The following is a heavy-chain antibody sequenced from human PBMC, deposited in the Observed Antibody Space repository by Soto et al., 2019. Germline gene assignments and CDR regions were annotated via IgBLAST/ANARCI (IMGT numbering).Heavy chain of an antibody. V-gene: IGHV3-7*01. CDR2: IKHDGSEK. CDR1: GFTFNTYW. J-gene: IGHJ4*02. Sequence: GGSLRLSCAAPGFTFNTYWMSWVRQAPGKGLEWVANIKHDGSEKYYVDSVKGRFTISRDNGKNSLYLQMNSLRAEDTAVYYCARPPLTGCELLPLFDSWGQGTLVTVSS. D-gene: IGHD1-26*01. CDR3: ARPPLTGCELLPLFDS.